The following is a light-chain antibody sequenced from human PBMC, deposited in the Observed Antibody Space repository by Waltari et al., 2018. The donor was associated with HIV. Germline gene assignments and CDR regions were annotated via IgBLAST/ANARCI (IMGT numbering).Light chain of an antibody. Sequence: IVLTQSPGTLSLSPGERAALSCRASESVSISYLAWYQQRPGLAPRLLVYGASSRAAGIPDRFRGSGSGTDFTLIISRLEPEDFAVYYCQHYGSSVWTFGQGTKVEIK. CDR3: QHYGSSVWT. CDR2: GAS. J-gene: IGKJ1*01. V-gene: IGKV3-20*01. CDR1: ESVSISY.